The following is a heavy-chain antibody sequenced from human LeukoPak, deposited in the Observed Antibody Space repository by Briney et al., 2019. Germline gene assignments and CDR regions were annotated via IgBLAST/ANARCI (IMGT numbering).Heavy chain of an antibody. V-gene: IGHV1-2*02. CDR3: ARDQLGYGSGKDLFY. CDR2: INPNSGGF. J-gene: IGHJ4*02. D-gene: IGHD3-10*01. CDR1: GYTFTSYY. Sequence: PEASVRVSCKASGYTFTSYYLHWLRQAPGQGLEWMGWINPNSGGFNYAQTFQDRVTMTRDTSINTAYMELSRLRSDDTAVYYCARDQLGYGSGKDLFYWGQGTLVTVSS.